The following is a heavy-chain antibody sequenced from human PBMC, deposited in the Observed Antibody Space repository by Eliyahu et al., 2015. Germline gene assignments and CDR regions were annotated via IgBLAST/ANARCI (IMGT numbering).Heavy chain of an antibody. CDR1: GXTFSSYA. CDR2: IIPILGIA. D-gene: IGHD1/OR15-1a*01. V-gene: IGHV1-69*09. Sequence: QVQLVQSGAEVKKPGSSVKVSCKASGXTFSSYAISWVRQAPGQGLEWMGRIIPILGIANYAQKFQGRVTITADKSTSTAYMELSSLRSEDTAVYYCARHSARNKDAAGYWGQGTLVTVSS. CDR3: ARHSARNKDAAGY. J-gene: IGHJ4*02.